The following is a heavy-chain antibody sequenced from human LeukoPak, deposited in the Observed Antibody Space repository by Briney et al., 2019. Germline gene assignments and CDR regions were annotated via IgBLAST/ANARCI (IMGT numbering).Heavy chain of an antibody. D-gene: IGHD5-12*01. CDR3: AKDSNTGYVSVGPDY. Sequence: GGSLRLSCQTSGFAFSNYGMHWVRQAPGKGLEWVAFVRYDESNKYYADSLKGRFTISRDNSRNTVYLQINSLRAEDTGVYSCAKDSNTGYVSVGPDYWGLGTLVTVSS. CDR2: VRYDESNK. J-gene: IGHJ4*02. V-gene: IGHV3-30*02. CDR1: GFAFSNYG.